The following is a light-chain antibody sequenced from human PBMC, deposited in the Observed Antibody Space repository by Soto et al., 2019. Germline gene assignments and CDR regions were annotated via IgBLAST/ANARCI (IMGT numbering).Light chain of an antibody. CDR1: SSDIGNYNY. J-gene: IGLJ3*02. V-gene: IGLV2-14*01. CDR3: CSYAGSQTWV. Sequence: QSALTQPASVSGSPGQSITISCTGTSSDIGNYNYVSWYQQHPGKAPKVMIYEVHNRPSGVPDRFSGSRSGNTASLTISGLQAEDEADYYCCSYAGSQTWVFGGGTQLTVL. CDR2: EVH.